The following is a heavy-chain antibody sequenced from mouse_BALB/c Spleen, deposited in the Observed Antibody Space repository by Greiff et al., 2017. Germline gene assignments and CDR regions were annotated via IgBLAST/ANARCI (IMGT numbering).Heavy chain of an antibody. Sequence: EVQGVESGGGLVKPGGSLKLSCAASGFTFSSYTMSWVRQTPEKRLEWVATISSGGSYTYYPDSVKGRFTISRDNAKNTLYLQMSSLKSEDTAMYYCTREGMIYAMDYWGQGTSVTVSS. D-gene: IGHD2-4*01. CDR1: GFTFSSYT. CDR2: ISSGGSYT. J-gene: IGHJ4*01. V-gene: IGHV5-6-4*01. CDR3: TREGMIYAMDY.